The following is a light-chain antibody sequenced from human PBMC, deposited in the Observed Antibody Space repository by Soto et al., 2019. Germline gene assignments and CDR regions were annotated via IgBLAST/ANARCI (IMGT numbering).Light chain of an antibody. CDR1: QSVSSSY. CDR3: QQYCSSPRT. V-gene: IGKV3-20*01. CDR2: GAS. Sequence: EIVLTQSPGTLSLSPGERATLSCRASQSVSSSYLGWYQQKPGQAPRLLMYGASSRATGIPERFSGSGSGTDFTLTISRLEPEDFAVYYCQQYCSSPRTFGQGTKVEIK. J-gene: IGKJ1*01.